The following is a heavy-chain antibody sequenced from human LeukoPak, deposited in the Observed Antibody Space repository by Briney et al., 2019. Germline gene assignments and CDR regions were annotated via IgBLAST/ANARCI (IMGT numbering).Heavy chain of an antibody. CDR3: VSVLTVTFDS. V-gene: IGHV3-33*01. CDR1: GFSFSTYG. CDR2: VWSDGNGK. J-gene: IGHJ4*02. Sequence: GRSLRLSCAASGFSFSTYGMHWVRQAPGKGLEWVALVWSDGNGKFYADSVKGRFTISRDNSKNTVYLQMNSLRAEDTAVYYCVSVLTVTFDSWGQGTLVTVSS. D-gene: IGHD4-17*01.